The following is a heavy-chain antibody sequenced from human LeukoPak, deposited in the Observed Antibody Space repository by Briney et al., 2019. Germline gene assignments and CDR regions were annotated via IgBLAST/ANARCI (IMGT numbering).Heavy chain of an antibody. V-gene: IGHV4-59*01. D-gene: IGHD4-17*01. CDR1: GGSISSYY. Sequence: PSETLSLTCTVSGGSISSYYWSWIRQPPGKGLEWIGYIYYSGSTNYNPSLKSRVTISVDTSKNQFSLRLSSVTAADTAVYYCARSMTTVTTGTGYYFDYWGQGTLVTVSS. CDR3: ARSMTTVTTGTGYYFDY. CDR2: IYYSGST. J-gene: IGHJ4*02.